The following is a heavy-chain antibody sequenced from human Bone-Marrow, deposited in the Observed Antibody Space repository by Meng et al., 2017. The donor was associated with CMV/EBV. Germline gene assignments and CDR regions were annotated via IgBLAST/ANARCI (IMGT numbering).Heavy chain of an antibody. J-gene: IGHJ5*02. CDR1: GYTFTSYG. V-gene: IGHV1-18*01. D-gene: IGHD2-2*01. CDR3: ARDHCSSTSCYIGGWFDP. CDR2: ISAYNGNT. Sequence: ASVKVSCKASGYTFTSYGISWVRQAPGQGLEWMGWISAYNGNTNYAQKLQGRVTMTTDTSTSTAYMELRSLRSDDTAVYYCARDHCSSTSCYIGGWFDPWGQGTLVTVPS.